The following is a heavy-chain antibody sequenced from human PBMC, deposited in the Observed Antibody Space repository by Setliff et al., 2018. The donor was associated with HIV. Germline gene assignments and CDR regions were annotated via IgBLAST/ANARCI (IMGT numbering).Heavy chain of an antibody. CDR3: ARDQLLVGTTTGYYYYGMDV. CDR1: GSSISSNYY. J-gene: IGHJ6*02. D-gene: IGHD1-26*01. V-gene: IGHV4-38-2*02. CDR2: IDASANT. Sequence: SETLSLTCTVAGSSISSNYYWAWIRQAPGKGLEWIGCIDASANTYYIPSLKSRATISIDTSKNQFSLKLSSVTAADTAVYYCARDQLLVGTTTGYYYYGMDVWGQGTTVTVS.